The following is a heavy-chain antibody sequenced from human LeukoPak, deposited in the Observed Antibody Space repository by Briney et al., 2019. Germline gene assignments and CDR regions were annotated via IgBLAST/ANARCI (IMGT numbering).Heavy chain of an antibody. Sequence: PSETLSLTCAVYGGSFSGYYWSWIRQPPGKGLEGIGEINHSESTNYNPSLKSRVTISVDTSKNQFSLKLSSVTAPDTAVYDCARTSDPGGYYYYYYMDVWGKGTTVTVSS. D-gene: IGHD3-16*01. CDR1: GGSFSGYY. V-gene: IGHV4-34*01. CDR2: INHSEST. CDR3: ARTSDPGGYYYYYYMDV. J-gene: IGHJ6*03.